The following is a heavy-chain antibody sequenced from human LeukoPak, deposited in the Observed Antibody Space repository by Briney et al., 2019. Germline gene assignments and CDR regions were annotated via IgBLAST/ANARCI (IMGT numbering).Heavy chain of an antibody. V-gene: IGHV3-23*01. CDR2: ISGSGGST. Sequence: GGSLRLSCAASGFTFSSDAMSWVRQAPGNGLKWVSAISGSGGSTYYADSVKGRFTISRDNSKNTLYLQMNSLRAEDTAVYYCARYSKYLSGLGYWGQGTLVTVSS. J-gene: IGHJ4*02. CDR1: GFTFSSDA. D-gene: IGHD3-16*01. CDR3: ARYSKYLSGLGY.